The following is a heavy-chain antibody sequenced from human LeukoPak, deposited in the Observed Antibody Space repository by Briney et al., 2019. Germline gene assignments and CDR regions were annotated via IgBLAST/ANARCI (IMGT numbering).Heavy chain of an antibody. Sequence: PGGSLRLSCAASGFTFSSYEMNWVRQVPGQGLEWVSSISDSGGRTYYADSVKGRFTISRDNSKTTLYLQLNSLRAEDTAIYYCAKASGNYIDHWGQGTLVTVS. J-gene: IGHJ4*02. CDR2: ISDSGGRT. CDR1: GFTFSSYE. V-gene: IGHV3-23*01. CDR3: AKASGNYIDH. D-gene: IGHD3-10*01.